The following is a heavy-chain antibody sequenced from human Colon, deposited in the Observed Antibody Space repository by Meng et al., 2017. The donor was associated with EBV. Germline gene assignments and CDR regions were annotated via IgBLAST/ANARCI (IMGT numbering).Heavy chain of an antibody. CDR1: GGSISSSSYS. V-gene: IGHV4-39*07. Sequence: PLPESGPGLVKPSQTLPLTCTDSGGSISSSSYSCAWIRQPPGKGLEWIGGISYGGSTSYNPSLKSRVTISIDTSKNQFSLSLTSVTAADTAIYYCARGIQIWHEIDYWGQGTLVTVSS. CDR3: ARGIQIWHEIDY. D-gene: IGHD5-18*01. J-gene: IGHJ4*02. CDR2: ISYGGST.